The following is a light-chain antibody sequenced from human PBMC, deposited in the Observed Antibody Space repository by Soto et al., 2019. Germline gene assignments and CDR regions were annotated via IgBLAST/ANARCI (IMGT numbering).Light chain of an antibody. J-gene: IGLJ3*02. CDR1: SSNIGRNI. Sequence: QSVLIQPPSASGTPGQRVTISFSGSSSNIGRNIVNWYQQLPGTAPKLLIYKNNERPSGVPDRFSGSKSGTSASLAISGLQSEDEADYYCASWDDTQDGDWVFGGGTQLTVL. V-gene: IGLV1-44*01. CDR2: KNN. CDR3: ASWDDTQDGDWV.